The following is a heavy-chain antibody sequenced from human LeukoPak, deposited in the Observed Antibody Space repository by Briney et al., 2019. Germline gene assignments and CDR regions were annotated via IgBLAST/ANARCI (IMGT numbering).Heavy chain of an antibody. Sequence: SETLSLTCTVSGGSISSSSYYWGWIRQPPGKGLEWIGSIYYSGSTYYNPSLKSRVTISVDTSKNQFSLKLSSVTAADTAVYYCARDLEEFGYSYAPVYYFDYWGQGTLVTVSS. D-gene: IGHD5-18*01. CDR1: GGSISSSSYY. CDR2: IYYSGST. CDR3: ARDLEEFGYSYAPVYYFDY. J-gene: IGHJ4*02. V-gene: IGHV4-39*07.